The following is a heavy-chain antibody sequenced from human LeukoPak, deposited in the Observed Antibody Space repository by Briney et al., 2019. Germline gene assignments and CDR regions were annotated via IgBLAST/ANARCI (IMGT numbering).Heavy chain of an antibody. Sequence: SETLSLTCAVSGGSISSGGYSWSWIRQPPGKGLEWIGYIYHSGSTYYNPSLKSRVTISVDRSKNQFSLKLSSVTAADTAVYYCARSPCSGGSCYPGAHWGQGTLVTVSS. CDR3: ARSPCSGGSCYPGAH. CDR1: GGSISSGGYS. V-gene: IGHV4-30-2*01. J-gene: IGHJ4*02. CDR2: IYHSGST. D-gene: IGHD2-15*01.